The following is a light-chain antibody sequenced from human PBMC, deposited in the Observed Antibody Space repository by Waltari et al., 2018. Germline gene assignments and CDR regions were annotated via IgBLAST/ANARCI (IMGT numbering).Light chain of an antibody. CDR3: QQRSSWPIFT. CDR2: DAS. Sequence: EIVLTQSPATLSLSPGERATISCRASQSVSRYLAWYQQKPGQAPRLLIYDASNRATGIPARFSGSGSGTDFTLTISSLEPEDFAVYYCQQRSSWPIFTFGPGTKVDIK. CDR1: QSVSRY. J-gene: IGKJ3*01. V-gene: IGKV3-11*01.